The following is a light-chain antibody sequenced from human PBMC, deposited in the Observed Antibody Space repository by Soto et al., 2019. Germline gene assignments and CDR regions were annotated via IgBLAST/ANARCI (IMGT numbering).Light chain of an antibody. Sequence: QSALTHPASVSGSPGQSITISCTGTSSDVGSSNYVAWYQHHPGKAPQLIIFDVSDRPSGVSHRFSGSKSGNTASLIISGLLAEDEAYYYCSSYTRGNSWVFGGGTKLTVL. CDR1: SSDVGSSNY. J-gene: IGLJ3*02. CDR2: DVS. CDR3: SSYTRGNSWV. V-gene: IGLV2-14*03.